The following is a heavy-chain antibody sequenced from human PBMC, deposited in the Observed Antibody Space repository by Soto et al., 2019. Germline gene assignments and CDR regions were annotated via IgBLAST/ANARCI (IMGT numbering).Heavy chain of an antibody. D-gene: IGHD6-13*01. CDR3: ARVTAAAENVFDY. CDR2: IYYSGST. Sequence: SETLSLTCTVSGGSISSYYWSWIRQPPGKGLEWIGYIYYSGSTNYNPSLKSRVTISVDKSKNQFSLKLSSVTAADTAVYYCARVTAAAENVFDYWGQGTLVTVSS. CDR1: GGSISSYY. J-gene: IGHJ4*02. V-gene: IGHV4-59*12.